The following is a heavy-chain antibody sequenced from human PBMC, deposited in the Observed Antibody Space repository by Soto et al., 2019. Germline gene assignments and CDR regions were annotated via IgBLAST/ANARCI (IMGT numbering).Heavy chain of an antibody. J-gene: IGHJ4*02. D-gene: IGHD5-12*01. CDR2: IYWDDDK. CDR1: GFSLSTSGVG. CDR3: AHVYGGYDNFDY. Sequence: QITLKESGPTLVKPTQTLTLTCTFSGFSLSTSGVGVGWIRQPPGKALEWLALIYWDDDKRYSPSLKSRLTITKDTSKNQVILTMTNMDPVDTATYYCAHVYGGYDNFDYWGQGTLVTVSS. V-gene: IGHV2-5*02.